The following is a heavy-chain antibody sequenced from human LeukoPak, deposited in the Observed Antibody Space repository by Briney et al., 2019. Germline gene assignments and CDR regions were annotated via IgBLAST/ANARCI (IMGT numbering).Heavy chain of an antibody. J-gene: IGHJ6*02. V-gene: IGHV4-30-2*01. CDR1: GGSISSGGYS. D-gene: IGHD3-22*01. CDR2: IYHSGST. CDR3: AIISPAYDSSGYYYYYYGMDV. Sequence: PSETLSLTCAVSGGSISSGGYSWSWIRQPPGKGLEWLGYIYHSGSTYYNPSLKSRVTISVDRSKNQFSLKLSSVTAADTAVYYCAIISPAYDSSGYYYYYYGMDVWGQGTTVTVSS.